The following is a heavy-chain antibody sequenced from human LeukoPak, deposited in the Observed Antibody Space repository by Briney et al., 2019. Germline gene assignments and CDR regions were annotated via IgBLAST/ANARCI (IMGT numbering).Heavy chain of an antibody. V-gene: IGHV4-39*07. CDR3: ARVPGGYSYGFAYYYYMDV. Sequence: SETLSLTCTVSGGSISSSSYYWGWIRQPPGKGLEWIGRIYYSGSTYYNPSLKSRVTISVDTSKNQFSLKLSSVTAADTAVYYCARVPGGYSYGFAYYYYMDVWGKGTTVTVSS. CDR1: GGSISSSSYY. CDR2: IYYSGST. J-gene: IGHJ6*03. D-gene: IGHD5-18*01.